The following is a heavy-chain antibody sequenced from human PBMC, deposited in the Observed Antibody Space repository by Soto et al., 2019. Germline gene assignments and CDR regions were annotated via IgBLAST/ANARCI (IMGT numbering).Heavy chain of an antibody. J-gene: IGHJ4*02. Sequence: QVQLQESGPGLVKPSQTLLLTCTVSGGSISSGDYCWSWIRQHPGKGLEWIGYVRYSVSTDYNPSLKGRVTISVDTYKNHFALKLSSVTAADTAVYYCARGIAARWGFDYWGQGTLVTVSS. CDR3: ARGIAARWGFDY. V-gene: IGHV4-31*03. D-gene: IGHD6-6*01. CDR2: VRYSVST. CDR1: GGSISSGDYC.